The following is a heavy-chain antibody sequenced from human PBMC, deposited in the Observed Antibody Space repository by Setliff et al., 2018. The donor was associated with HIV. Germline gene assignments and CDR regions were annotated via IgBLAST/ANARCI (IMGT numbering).Heavy chain of an antibody. CDR2: IYYSGST. V-gene: IGHV4-59*01. Sequence: ETLSLTCTVSGGSLSSYYWSWIRQPPGKGLEWIGYIYYSGSTNYNPSLKSRVTISVDTSKNQFSLKLSSVTAADTAVYYCARGSAYYYGSGIDYWGQGTLVTVSS. CDR3: ARGSAYYYGSGIDY. CDR1: GGSLSSYY. D-gene: IGHD3-10*01. J-gene: IGHJ4*02.